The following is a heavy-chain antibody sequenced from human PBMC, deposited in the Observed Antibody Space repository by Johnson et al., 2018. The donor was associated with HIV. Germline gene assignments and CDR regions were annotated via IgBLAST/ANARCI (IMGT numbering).Heavy chain of an antibody. J-gene: IGHJ3*02. CDR3: AREASGSLDAFDI. Sequence: VQLVESGGGLVQPGVSLRLSCAASGFTFSSYAMHWVRQAPGKGLEYVSAISSNGGSTYYANSVKGRFTISRDNSKNTLYLQMGSLRAEDMAVYYCAREASGSLDAFDIWGQGTMVTVSS. CDR1: GFTFSSYA. D-gene: IGHD1-26*01. V-gene: IGHV3-64*01. CDR2: ISSNGGST.